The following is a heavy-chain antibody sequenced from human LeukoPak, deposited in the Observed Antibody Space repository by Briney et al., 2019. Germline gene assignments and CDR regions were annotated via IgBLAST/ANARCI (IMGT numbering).Heavy chain of an antibody. CDR3: ARDQVGELFRGNAFDI. CDR1: GFTFSSYW. V-gene: IGHV3-7*03. CDR2: IKQDGSER. Sequence: PGGSLRLSCVASGFTFSSYWMTWVRQAPGKGLEWVANIKQDGSERYYVDSVKGRFTISRDNAKNSLYLQMNSLRAEDTAVYYCARDQVGELFRGNAFDIWGQGTMVTVSS. D-gene: IGHD1-7*01. J-gene: IGHJ3*02.